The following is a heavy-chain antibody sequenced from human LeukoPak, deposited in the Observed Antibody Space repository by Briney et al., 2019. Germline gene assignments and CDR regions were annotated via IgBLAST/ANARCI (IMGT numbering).Heavy chain of an antibody. CDR2: LYSGGHT. CDR1: GFTVSSSY. CDR3: ARARCDTCGYGS. Sequence: PGGSLRLSCAASGFTVSSSYMSWVRQAPGKGLEWVAVLYSGGHTDYEVSVRGRFTISRDTSTNTVSLQMNSLRAEDTAEYYCARARCDTCGYGSWGQGTLVTVSS. V-gene: IGHV3-66*02. D-gene: IGHD3-22*01. J-gene: IGHJ5*02.